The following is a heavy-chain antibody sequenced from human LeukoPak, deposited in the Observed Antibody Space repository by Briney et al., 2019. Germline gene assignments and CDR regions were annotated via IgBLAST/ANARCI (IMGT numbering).Heavy chain of an antibody. Sequence: MSGGSLRLSCTVSRFIFDNTWVSWVRQAPGKGLEWLGRIRHKADGGTTDYAAPLKGRFTISRDDSKTTLYLEMGSLKTEDTAVYYCTTGPSIVGTSIPGYWGQGTLVTVSS. D-gene: IGHD1-26*01. J-gene: IGHJ4*02. V-gene: IGHV3-15*01. CDR1: RFIFDNTW. CDR2: IRHKADGGTT. CDR3: TTGPSIVGTSIPGY.